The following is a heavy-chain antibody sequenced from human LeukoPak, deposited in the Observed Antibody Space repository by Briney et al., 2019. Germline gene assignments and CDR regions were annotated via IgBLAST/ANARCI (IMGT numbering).Heavy chain of an antibody. Sequence: SQTLSLTCTVSGCSISSGGNYWSWIRQHPGKGLEWIGDIFYIGRPYSTPHLKSRVTISVDTSKHQFSLKLSSVTAADTAVYYCAREVGDYWGQGTLVTVSS. CDR1: GCSISSGGNY. CDR3: AREVGDY. V-gene: IGHV4-31*03. D-gene: IGHD1-26*01. CDR2: IFYIGRP. J-gene: IGHJ4*02.